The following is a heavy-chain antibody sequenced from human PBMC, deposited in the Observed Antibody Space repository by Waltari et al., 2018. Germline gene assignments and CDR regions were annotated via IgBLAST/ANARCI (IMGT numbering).Heavy chain of an antibody. V-gene: IGHV4-34*01. CDR1: GGSFSGYY. Sequence: QVQLQQWGAGLLKPSETLSLTCAVYGGSFSGYYWSWIRQPPGKGLEWIGEINHSGSTNYNPCLKSRVTISVDTSKNQFALKLSSVTAADTAVYYCASIWDTAMASDAFDIWGQGTMVTVSS. CDR3: ASIWDTAMASDAFDI. J-gene: IGHJ3*02. D-gene: IGHD5-18*01. CDR2: INHSGST.